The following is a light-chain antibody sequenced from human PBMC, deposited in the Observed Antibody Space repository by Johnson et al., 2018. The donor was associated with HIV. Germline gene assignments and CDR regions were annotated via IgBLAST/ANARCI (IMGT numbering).Light chain of an antibody. CDR2: RNN. V-gene: IGLV1-47*01. J-gene: IGLJ1*01. CDR3: ATWDDSLNGLYV. Sequence: QSVLTQPPSVSAAPGQKVTISCSGSSSNIENNYISWYQQLPGTAPKLLIYRNNLLPSGVPDRFSGSKSGTSASLAISGLQAEDDADYFCATWDDSLNGLYVFGTGTKVTVL. CDR1: SSNIENNY.